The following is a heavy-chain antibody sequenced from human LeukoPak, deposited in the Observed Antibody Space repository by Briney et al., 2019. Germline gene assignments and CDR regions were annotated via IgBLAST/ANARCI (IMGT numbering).Heavy chain of an antibody. J-gene: IGHJ4*02. D-gene: IGHD4-17*01. CDR3: ATTTSG. CDR1: GYSFTTYW. CDR2: IFPGDSDT. V-gene: IGHV5-51*01. Sequence: GESLKISCKASGYSFTTYWIGWVRQMPGKGLEWMGIIFPGDSDTRYSPSFQGQVTISVDTSISTVYLQWSSLKASDTAMYFCATTTSGWGPGTLVTVSS.